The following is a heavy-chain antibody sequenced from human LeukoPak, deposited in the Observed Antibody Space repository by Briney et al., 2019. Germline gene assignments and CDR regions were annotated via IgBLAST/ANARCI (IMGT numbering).Heavy chain of an antibody. CDR2: IHRDGRT. V-gene: IGHV4-4*02. D-gene: IGHD3-9*01. Sequence: SETLSLTCAVSGGSISSGNWWSWVRQPPGQGLEWIGEIHRDGRTRYNPSLTSRVTMSMDYSKNQFSLNVRFVTAADTAIYYCGKTDIYFNPIDYWGPGSLVTVSS. CDR1: GGSISSGNW. CDR3: GKTDIYFNPIDY. J-gene: IGHJ4*02.